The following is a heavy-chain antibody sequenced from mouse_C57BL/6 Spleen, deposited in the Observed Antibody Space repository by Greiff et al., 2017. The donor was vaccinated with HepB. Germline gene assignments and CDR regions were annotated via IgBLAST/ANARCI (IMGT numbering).Heavy chain of an antibody. CDR3: ARGGTTVVFDY. V-gene: IGHV5-17*01. Sequence: DVMLVESGGGLVKPGGSLKLSCAASGFTFSDYGMHWVRQAPEKGLEWVAYISSGSSTIYYADTVKGRFTISRDNAKNTLFLQMTSLRSEDTAMYYCARGGTTVVFDYWGQGTTLTVSS. CDR1: GFTFSDYG. CDR2: ISSGSSTI. J-gene: IGHJ2*01. D-gene: IGHD1-1*01.